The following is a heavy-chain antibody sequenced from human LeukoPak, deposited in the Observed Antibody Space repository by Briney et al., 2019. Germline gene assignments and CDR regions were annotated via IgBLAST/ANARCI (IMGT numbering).Heavy chain of an antibody. CDR2: ISYDGSDK. V-gene: IGHV3-30-3*01. D-gene: IGHD3-10*01. J-gene: IGHJ4*02. Sequence: GGSLRLSCAASGFTFSSYVMHWVRQSPGKGLEWVALISYDGSDKYYEDSVKGRFSVSRDNSKNTMYLQMTSLRIEDTAVYYCVRDQRDFSGSGNYHMWGQGTLVSVSS. CDR1: GFTFSSYV. CDR3: VRDQRDFSGSGNYHM.